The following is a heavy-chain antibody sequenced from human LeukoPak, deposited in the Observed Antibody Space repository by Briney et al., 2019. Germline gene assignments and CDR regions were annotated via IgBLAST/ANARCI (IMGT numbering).Heavy chain of an antibody. V-gene: IGHV4-59*01. CDR1: GDSSSSYY. J-gene: IGHJ6*02. D-gene: IGHD6-19*01. Sequence: SETLSLTCSVSGDSSSSYYWNWIRQPPGKGLEWIGYIYHSGSTDYNPSLKSRVTISIDTSKNQFSLKLSSVTAADTAVYYCARARLVTVAGIYYHHCGMDVWGQGTTVTVSS. CDR3: ARARLVTVAGIYYHHCGMDV. CDR2: IYHSGST.